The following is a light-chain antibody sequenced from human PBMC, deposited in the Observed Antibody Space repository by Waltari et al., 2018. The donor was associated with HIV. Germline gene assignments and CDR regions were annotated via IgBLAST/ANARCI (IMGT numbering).Light chain of an antibody. V-gene: IGLV3-19*01. CDR3: NSRDSSSSHNWV. Sequence: SSELTQDPTVSVALGQTVRITCQGDSLRNYSASWYQKKPGPAPILVIYARNNRPSGIPDRFSASSSGNTASLTITGAQAEDEADYYCNSRDSSSSHNWVFGGGTRLTVL. CDR2: ARN. CDR1: SLRNYS. J-gene: IGLJ3*02.